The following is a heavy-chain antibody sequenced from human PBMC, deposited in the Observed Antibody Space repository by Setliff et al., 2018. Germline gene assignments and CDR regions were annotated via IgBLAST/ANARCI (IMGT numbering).Heavy chain of an antibody. CDR3: AREQWLDPPGYYYMDV. CDR2: IYIGGSA. D-gene: IGHD6-19*01. CDR1: GYSISSGYY. V-gene: IGHV4-38-2*02. J-gene: IGHJ6*03. Sequence: SETLSLTCTVSGYSISSGYYWGWIRQPPGKGLEWIGSIYIGGSANYNPSLKSRVTMSIDTSKNQFSLKLNSVTAADMAVYYCAREQWLDPPGYYYMDVWAKGTTVTVSS.